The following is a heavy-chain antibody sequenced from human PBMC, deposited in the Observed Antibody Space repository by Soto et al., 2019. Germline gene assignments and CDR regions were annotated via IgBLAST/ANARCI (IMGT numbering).Heavy chain of an antibody. J-gene: IGHJ4*02. Sequence: PGGSLRLSCAASGFTFSSYGMHWVRQAPGKGLEWVAVISYDGSNKYYADSVKGRFTISRDNSKNTLYLQMNSLRAEDTAVYYCAKDLEFGTYYFDYWGKGTLVTVSS. CDR2: ISYDGSNK. V-gene: IGHV3-30*18. D-gene: IGHD3-10*01. CDR3: AKDLEFGTYYFDY. CDR1: GFTFSSYG.